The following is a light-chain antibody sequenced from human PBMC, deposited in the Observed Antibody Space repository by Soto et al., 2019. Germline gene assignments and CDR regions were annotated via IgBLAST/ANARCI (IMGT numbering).Light chain of an antibody. CDR3: QQGNNCPLT. J-gene: IGKJ2*01. V-gene: IGKV3-15*01. CDR1: QSINSE. Sequence: EIVMTQSPATLSLSPGERAALSCRASQSINSELAWYQQKPGQPPRLLIYGAFTRATGVPARFTGSESGSAFTLTLSGLQSEDFAVYYCQQGNNCPLTFGQGTRLEI. CDR2: GAF.